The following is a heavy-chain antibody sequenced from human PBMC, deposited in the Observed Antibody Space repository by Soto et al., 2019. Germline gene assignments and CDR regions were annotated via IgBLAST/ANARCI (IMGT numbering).Heavy chain of an antibody. V-gene: IGHV1-18*01. CDR1: GYTFTRYG. Sequence: ASVKVSCKASGYTFTRYGISWVRQAPGHGLEWMGWISAYNGNTNYAQKLQGRVTMTTDTSTSTAYMELRSLRSDDTAVYYCARNNPPTVTTYYYYMDVWGKGTTVTVSS. CDR3: ARNNPPTVTTYYYYMDV. CDR2: ISAYNGNT. J-gene: IGHJ6*03. D-gene: IGHD4-17*01.